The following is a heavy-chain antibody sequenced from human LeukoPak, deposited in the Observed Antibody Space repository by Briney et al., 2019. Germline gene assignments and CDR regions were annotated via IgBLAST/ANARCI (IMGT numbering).Heavy chain of an antibody. Sequence: PSETLSLTCGASDFSISSAYYWGWIRPPPGKGLEWIGSFYHGGDTYYNPSLKSRVTILVDTPKNQFSLKLRTVTAADTAVYYCAGGIVGVHAYWGQGILVTVSS. CDR3: AGGIVGVHAY. D-gene: IGHD1-26*01. CDR1: DFSISSAYY. CDR2: FYHGGDT. J-gene: IGHJ4*02. V-gene: IGHV4-38-2*01.